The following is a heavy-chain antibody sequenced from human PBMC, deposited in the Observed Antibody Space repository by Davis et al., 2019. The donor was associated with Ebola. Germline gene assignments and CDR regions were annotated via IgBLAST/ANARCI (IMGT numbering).Heavy chain of an antibody. CDR2: ISGSGGST. J-gene: IGHJ5*02. D-gene: IGHD1-1*01. CDR3: AKSAGTPGWFGP. Sequence: GESLKISCAASGFTFSSYAMSWVRQAPGKGLEWVSAISGSGGSTHYADSVKGRFTISRDNSKNTLYMEMNSLRAEDTALYYCAKSAGTPGWFGPWGQGTLVTVSS. CDR1: GFTFSSYA. V-gene: IGHV3-23*01.